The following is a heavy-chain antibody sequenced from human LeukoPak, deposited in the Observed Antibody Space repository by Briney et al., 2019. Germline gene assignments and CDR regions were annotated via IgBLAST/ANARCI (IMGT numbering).Heavy chain of an antibody. CDR3: ARGFSGGYSDS. V-gene: IGHV1-2*02. CDR1: GYTITAYY. J-gene: IGHJ4*02. CDR2: INPKSGDT. Sequence: ASVKVSYTASGYTITAYYMHWVRQAPGQGREWMGWINPKSGDTKYAQKLQGRVTMTRDTSISTAFLELYILSSDDTAVYYCARGFSGGYSDSWGQGTLVLVSS. D-gene: IGHD2-15*01.